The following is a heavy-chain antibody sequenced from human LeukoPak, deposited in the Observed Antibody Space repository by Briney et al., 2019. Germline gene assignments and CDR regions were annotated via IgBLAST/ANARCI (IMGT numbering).Heavy chain of an antibody. CDR3: AGATRGWSHTLAFDY. Sequence: SETLSLTCAVYGGSFSGYYWSWIRQPPGKGLEWIGEINHSGSTNYNPSLKSRVTISVDTSKNQFSLKLSSVTAADTAVYYCAGATRGWSHTLAFDYWGQGTLVTVSS. D-gene: IGHD6-19*01. CDR1: GGSFSGYY. CDR2: INHSGST. J-gene: IGHJ4*02. V-gene: IGHV4-34*01.